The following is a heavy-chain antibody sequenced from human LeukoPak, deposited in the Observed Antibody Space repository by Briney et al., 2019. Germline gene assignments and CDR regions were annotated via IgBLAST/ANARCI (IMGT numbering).Heavy chain of an antibody. CDR2: INPNSGGT. D-gene: IGHD3-22*01. CDR3: AKGYDSSGYQPDDAFDI. CDR1: GYTFTGYY. J-gene: IGHJ3*02. Sequence: GASVKVSCKASGYTFTGYYMHWVRQAPGQALEWMGWINPNSGGTNYAQKFQGRVTMTRDTSISTAYMELSRLRSDDTAVYYCAKGYDSSGYQPDDAFDIWGQGTMVTVSS. V-gene: IGHV1-2*02.